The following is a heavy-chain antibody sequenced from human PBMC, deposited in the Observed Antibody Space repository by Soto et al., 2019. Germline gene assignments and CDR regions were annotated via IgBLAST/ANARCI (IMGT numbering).Heavy chain of an antibody. CDR2: PKSIAAGGTT. V-gene: IGHV3-15*01. CDR3: IAYVPESFAYPFDY. Sequence: EVQLVESGGGLVKPGGSLRLSCAASGFTFINAWMSWVRQAPGKGLEWVGLPKSIAAGGTTHYAAPVKGRFTISRDDSQNTLYLQMNSLKTEDTAVYYCIAYVPESFAYPFDYWGQGTLVTVSS. J-gene: IGHJ4*02. CDR1: GFTFINAW. D-gene: IGHD3-10*02.